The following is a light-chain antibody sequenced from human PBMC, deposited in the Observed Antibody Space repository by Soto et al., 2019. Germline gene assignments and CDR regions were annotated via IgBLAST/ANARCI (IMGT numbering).Light chain of an antibody. CDR3: QHYNNWPPWT. V-gene: IGKV3-15*01. Sequence: EIVMTQSPATLSVSPGERATLSCRASQSVSSNLAWYQQKPGQAPRLLIFGASTRATGIPARFRGSGSKTEFNLTISSLQSEDFAVYCCQHYNNWPPWTFGQGTKVEIK. CDR1: QSVSSN. CDR2: GAS. J-gene: IGKJ1*01.